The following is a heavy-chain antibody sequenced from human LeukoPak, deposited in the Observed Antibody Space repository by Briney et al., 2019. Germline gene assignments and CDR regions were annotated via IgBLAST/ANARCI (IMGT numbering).Heavy chain of an antibody. V-gene: IGHV3-30*04. CDR1: GFTFSSYA. J-gene: IGHJ6*02. Sequence: PGGSLRLSCAASGFTFSSYAMHWVRQAPGKGLEWVAVISYDGSNKYYADSVKGRFTISRDNSQNTLYLQMNSLRAEDTAVYYCARDFRSGSYYYYYGMDVWGQGTTVTVSS. CDR3: ARDFRSGSYYYYYGMDV. D-gene: IGHD3-3*01. CDR2: ISYDGSNK.